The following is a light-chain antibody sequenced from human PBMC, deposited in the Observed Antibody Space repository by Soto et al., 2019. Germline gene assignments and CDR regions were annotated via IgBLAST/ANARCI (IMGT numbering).Light chain of an antibody. CDR2: SNN. V-gene: IGLV1-47*02. Sequence: QSVLTQPPSASGTPGQRVTISCSGSSSNIGSNSVYWYQQLPGTAPKLLIYSNNQWPSGVPDRFSGSKSGTSASLAISGLRSEDEADYYCAVWDDSLSGYVFGTGTNVTVL. CDR1: SSNIGSNS. J-gene: IGLJ1*01. CDR3: AVWDDSLSGYV.